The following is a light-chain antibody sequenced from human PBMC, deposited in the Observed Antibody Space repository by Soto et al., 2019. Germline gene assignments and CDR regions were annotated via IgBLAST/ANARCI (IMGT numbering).Light chain of an antibody. CDR2: SNN. Sequence: QSVLTQPPSASGTPGQRVTISCSGSSSNIGSNTVNWYQHLPRAAPKLLIQSNNQRPSGVPDRFSGSQSGTSASLAISGSQSEDEADYYCAVWDDSLNGYVFGTGTKVTVL. CDR3: AVWDDSLNGYV. V-gene: IGLV1-44*01. CDR1: SSNIGSNT. J-gene: IGLJ1*01.